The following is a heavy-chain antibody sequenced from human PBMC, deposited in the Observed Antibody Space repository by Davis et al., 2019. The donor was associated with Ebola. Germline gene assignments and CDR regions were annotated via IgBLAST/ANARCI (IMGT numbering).Heavy chain of an antibody. V-gene: IGHV3-9*01. Sequence: GGSLRLSCAASGFTFDDYAMHWVRQAPGKGLEWVSGISWNSGSIGYADSVKGRFTISRDNAKNSLYLQMNSLRAEDTALYYCAKDQFASSSSFGLGWFDPWGQGTLVTVSS. CDR2: ISWNSGSI. CDR3: AKDQFASSSSFGLGWFDP. CDR1: GFTFDDYA. D-gene: IGHD6-6*01. J-gene: IGHJ5*02.